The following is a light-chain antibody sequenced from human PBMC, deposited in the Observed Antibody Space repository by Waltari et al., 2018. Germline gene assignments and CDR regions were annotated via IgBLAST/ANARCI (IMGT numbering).Light chain of an antibody. V-gene: IGKV2-30*02. Sequence: DVVMTQSPLSLPVTLGQPASISCRSSQSLLHSDGNTYLNWFEQRPGQSPRRLIYKVSNRDSGVPDRFSGSGSGTDFTLKISRVEAEDVGVFYCMQATLWPWTFGQGTKVEIK. CDR3: MQATLWPWT. J-gene: IGKJ1*01. CDR1: QSLLHSDGNTY. CDR2: KVS.